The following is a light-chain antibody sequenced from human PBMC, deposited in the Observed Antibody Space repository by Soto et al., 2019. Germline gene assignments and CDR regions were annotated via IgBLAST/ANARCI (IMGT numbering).Light chain of an antibody. CDR1: QSISSY. CDR2: AAS. Sequence: IPLPQSPSSLSASVVDRVTITCRASQSISSYLNWYQQKPGKAPKLLIYAASSLQSGVPSRFSGSGSGTDFTLTISSLQPEDFATYYCQQSYSTWTFGQGTKVDIK. CDR3: QQSYSTWT. V-gene: IGKV1-39*01. J-gene: IGKJ1*01.